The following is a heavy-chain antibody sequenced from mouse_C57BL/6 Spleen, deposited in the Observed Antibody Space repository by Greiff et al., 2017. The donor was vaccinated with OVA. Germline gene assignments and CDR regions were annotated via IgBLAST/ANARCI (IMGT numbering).Heavy chain of an antibody. CDR3: ARPLYYYGPYAMDY. J-gene: IGHJ4*01. V-gene: IGHV1-61*01. CDR1: GYTFTSYW. D-gene: IGHD1-1*01. CDR2: IYPSDSET. Sequence: VQLQQPGAELVRPGSSVKLSCKASGYTFTSYWMDWVKQRPGQGLEWIGNIYPSDSETHYNQKFKDKATLTVDKSSSTAYMQLSSLTSEDSAVYYCARPLYYYGPYAMDYWGQGTSVTVSS.